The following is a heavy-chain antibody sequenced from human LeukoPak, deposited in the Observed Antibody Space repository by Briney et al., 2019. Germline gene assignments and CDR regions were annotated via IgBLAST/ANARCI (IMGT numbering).Heavy chain of an antibody. D-gene: IGHD3-22*01. J-gene: IGHJ5*02. CDR2: IIPIFGIA. CDR1: GCTFSSYA. Sequence: SVKVSCKASGCTFSSYAISWVRQAPGQGLEWMGRIIPIFGIANYAQKFQGRVTITADKSTSTAYMELSSLRSEDTAVYYCARDHYYDSSGYYSWFDPWGQGTLVTVSS. V-gene: IGHV1-69*04. CDR3: ARDHYYDSSGYYSWFDP.